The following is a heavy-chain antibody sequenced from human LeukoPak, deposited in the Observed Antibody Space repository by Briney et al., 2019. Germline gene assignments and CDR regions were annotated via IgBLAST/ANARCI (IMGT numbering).Heavy chain of an antibody. V-gene: IGHV4-59*01. Sequence: PSETLSLTCAVYGGSFSGYYWSWIRQPPGKGLEWIGYIYYSGSTNYNPSLKSRVTISVDTSKNQFSLKLSSVTAADTAVYYCARAGDFWSGYYTGAFDYWGQGTLVTVSS. CDR2: IYYSGST. J-gene: IGHJ4*02. CDR3: ARAGDFWSGYYTGAFDY. CDR1: GGSFSGYY. D-gene: IGHD3-3*01.